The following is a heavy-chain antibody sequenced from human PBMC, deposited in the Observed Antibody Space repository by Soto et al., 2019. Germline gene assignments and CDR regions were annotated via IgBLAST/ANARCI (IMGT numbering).Heavy chain of an antibody. CDR3: ARTYGGNNFGY. D-gene: IGHD4-17*01. J-gene: IGHJ4*02. V-gene: IGHV4-59*01. CDR2: IYYSXSP. CDR1: SGSLNSYY. Sequence: TXXTLSLTCVVSSGSLNSYYWSWIRQPPGKGMEWIGXIYYSXSPNYTQSLKXXVTISVDXXNNQLSLKLNSVNDADKDAYYCARTYGGNNFGYWGQGTLVTVYS.